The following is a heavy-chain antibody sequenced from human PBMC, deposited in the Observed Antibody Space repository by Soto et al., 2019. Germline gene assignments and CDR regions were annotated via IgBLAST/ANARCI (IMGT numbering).Heavy chain of an antibody. D-gene: IGHD2-15*01. V-gene: IGHV3-33*01. CDR2: IWYDGSNK. J-gene: IGHJ4*02. CDR3: ARDGYCSGGSCYSVPVFDY. CDR1: GFTFSNYG. Sequence: QVQLVESGGGVVQPGRSLRLSCAASGFTFSNYGMHWVRQAPGKGLEWVAVIWYDGSNKYYADSVKGLFTISRDNSMSTLYLQMNSLRAEDTAVYYCARDGYCSGGSCYSVPVFDYWGQGTLVTVSS.